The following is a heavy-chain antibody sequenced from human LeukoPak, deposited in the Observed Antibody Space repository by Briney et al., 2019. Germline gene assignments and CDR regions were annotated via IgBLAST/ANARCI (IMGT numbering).Heavy chain of an antibody. CDR2: IKPDGSDR. D-gene: IGHD6-19*01. V-gene: IGHV3-7*01. J-gene: IGHJ4*02. CDR1: GFTFSTYW. CDR3: SGRSGFSSIY. Sequence: GGSLRLSCAVSGFTFSTYWMSWVRQAPGGGLEWLANIKPDGSDRYYVDPVRGRFTISRDNAKNLVYLQIDSLRTEDTGVYYCSGRSGFSSIYWGQGTLVKVSS.